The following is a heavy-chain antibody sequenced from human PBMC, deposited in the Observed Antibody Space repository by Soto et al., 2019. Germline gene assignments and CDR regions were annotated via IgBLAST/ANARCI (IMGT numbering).Heavy chain of an antibody. D-gene: IGHD2-2*01. J-gene: IGHJ3*02. CDR1: GGSFSGYY. V-gene: IGHV4-34*01. Sequence: SETLSLTCAVYGGSFSGYYWTWIRQTSGKGLEWIGEINHSGSTNYMPSLKSRVSISADSSKKQFFLNLTSVTAADTAVYYCARGECSSNYCFTRWALDIWGQGTVVTVSS. CDR3: ARGECSSNYCFTRWALDI. CDR2: INHSGST.